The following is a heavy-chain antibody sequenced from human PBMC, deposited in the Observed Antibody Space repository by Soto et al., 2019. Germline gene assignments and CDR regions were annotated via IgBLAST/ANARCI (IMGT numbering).Heavy chain of an antibody. D-gene: IGHD6-19*01. CDR3: ASTGYSSGWSAGGAFDI. V-gene: IGHV4-39*01. CDR1: GGSISSSSYY. J-gene: IGHJ3*02. Sequence: SESLSLTCTVSGGSISSSSYYWGWIRQPPGKGLEWIGSIYYSGSTYYNPSLKSRVTISVDTSKNQFSLKLSSVTAADTAVYYCASTGYSSGWSAGGAFDIWGQGTMVTVSS. CDR2: IYYSGST.